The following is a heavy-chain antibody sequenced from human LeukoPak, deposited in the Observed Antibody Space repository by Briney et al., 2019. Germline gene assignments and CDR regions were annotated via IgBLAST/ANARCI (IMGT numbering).Heavy chain of an antibody. Sequence: ASVKVSCKASGYTFTSYDINWVRQATGQGLEWMGWMNPNSGNTGYAQKFQGRVTMTRDMSTSTVYMELSSLRSEDTAVYYCARALNWFDPWGQGTLVTVSS. V-gene: IGHV1-8*02. CDR3: ARALNWFDP. CDR1: GYTFTSYD. J-gene: IGHJ5*02. CDR2: MNPNSGNT.